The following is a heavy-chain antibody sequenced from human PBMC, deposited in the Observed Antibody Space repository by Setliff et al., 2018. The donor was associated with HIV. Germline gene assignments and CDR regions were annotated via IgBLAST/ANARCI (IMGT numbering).Heavy chain of an antibody. V-gene: IGHV4-39*01. J-gene: IGHJ6*03. CDR2: IYYTGSP. CDR1: GDSISSSIYY. Sequence: PSETLSLTCTVSGDSISSSIYYWGWVRQPPGKGLEWIGGIYYTGSPFYNPSLKSRVTISVDTSNNPFSLKLSSVTAADTAVYYCARGGGTSSPIDYHYYIDVWGKGTTVTVS. CDR3: ARGGGTSSPIDYHYYIDV. D-gene: IGHD6-6*01.